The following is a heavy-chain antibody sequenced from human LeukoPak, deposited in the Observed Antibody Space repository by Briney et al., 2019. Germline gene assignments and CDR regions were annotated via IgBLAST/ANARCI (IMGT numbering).Heavy chain of an antibody. Sequence: PGGSLRLSCAASGFTFSDYYMSWIRQAPGKGLEWVSYISSSGSTIYYADSVKGRFTISRDNSKNTLYLQMNSLRAEDTAVYYCARDLFSEQYSSGWYEFAYWGQGTLVTVSS. CDR2: ISSSGSTI. CDR1: GFTFSDYY. CDR3: ARDLFSEQYSSGWYEFAY. V-gene: IGHV3-11*04. D-gene: IGHD6-19*01. J-gene: IGHJ4*02.